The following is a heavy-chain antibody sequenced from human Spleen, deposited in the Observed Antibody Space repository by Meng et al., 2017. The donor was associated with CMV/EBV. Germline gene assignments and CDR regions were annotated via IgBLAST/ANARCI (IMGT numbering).Heavy chain of an antibody. V-gene: IGHV1-18*01. CDR1: GYTFTSYG. CDR3: ARDRTALGITFGGVIVSSPYDY. Sequence: ASVKVSCKASGYTFTSYGISWVRQAPGQGLEWMGWISAYNGNTNYAQKLQGRVTMTTDTSTSTAYMELSSLRSEDTAVYYCARDRTALGITFGGVIVSSPYDYWGQGTLVTVSS. J-gene: IGHJ4*02. CDR2: ISAYNGNT. D-gene: IGHD3-16*02.